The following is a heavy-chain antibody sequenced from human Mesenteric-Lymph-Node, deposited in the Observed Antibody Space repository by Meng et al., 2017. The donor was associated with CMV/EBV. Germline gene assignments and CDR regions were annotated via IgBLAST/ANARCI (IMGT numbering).Heavy chain of an antibody. Sequence: SLTCSVSGGSINSSYWSWIRQPPGKGLEWIGYIYYSGSTNYSPSLKSRVTVSVDTSRNQFSLKLTSVTTADTAVYYCARLAVSGYDYWGQGTLVTVSS. CDR2: IYYSGST. CDR1: GGSINSSY. J-gene: IGHJ4*02. CDR3: ARLAVSGYDY. D-gene: IGHD6-19*01. V-gene: IGHV4-59*01.